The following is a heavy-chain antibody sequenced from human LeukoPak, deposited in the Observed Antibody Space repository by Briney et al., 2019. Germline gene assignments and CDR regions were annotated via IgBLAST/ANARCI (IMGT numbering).Heavy chain of an antibody. V-gene: IGHV3-30-3*01. CDR3: ARTTTPHYYGSGSYALGY. D-gene: IGHD3-10*01. CDR2: ISYDGSNK. J-gene: IGHJ4*02. CDR1: GFTFSTYA. Sequence: GGSLRLSCAASGFTFSTYAMHWVRQGPGKGLEWVAVISYDGSNKFYADSVKGRFTISRDNSKNTLYLQMSSLSAEDTAVYYCARTTTPHYYGSGSYALGYWGQGTLVTVPS.